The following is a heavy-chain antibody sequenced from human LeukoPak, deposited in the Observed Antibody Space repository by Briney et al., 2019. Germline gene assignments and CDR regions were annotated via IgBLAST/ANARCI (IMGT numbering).Heavy chain of an antibody. CDR3: ARRPLSYSDYEVDY. V-gene: IGHV3-33*01. J-gene: IGHJ4*02. D-gene: IGHD4-11*01. CDR1: GFTFSSYG. CDR2: IWYDGSNK. Sequence: PGGSLRLSCAASGFTFSSYGMHWVRQAPGKGLEWVAVIWYDGSNKYYADSVKGRFTISRDNSKNTLFLQMNSLRAEDMALYYCARRPLSYSDYEVDYWGQGTLVTVSS.